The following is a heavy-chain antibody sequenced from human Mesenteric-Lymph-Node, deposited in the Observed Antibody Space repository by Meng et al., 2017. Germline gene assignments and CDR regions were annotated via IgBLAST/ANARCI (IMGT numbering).Heavy chain of an antibody. CDR2: ISGSGGRT. CDR3: ARDLFGARWYGALSTGGGEKHFDY. J-gene: IGHJ4*02. CDR1: GFTFSSYA. Sequence: GGSLRLSCAASGFTFSSYAMSWVRQAPGKGLEWVSAISGSGGRTYYADSVKGRFTISRDNSKNTLYLQMNSLRAEDTAVYYCARDLFGARWYGALSTGGGEKHFDYWGQGTLVTVSS. V-gene: IGHV3-23*01. D-gene: IGHD3-10*01.